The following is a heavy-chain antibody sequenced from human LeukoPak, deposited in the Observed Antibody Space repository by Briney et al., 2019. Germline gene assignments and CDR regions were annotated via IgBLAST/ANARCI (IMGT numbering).Heavy chain of an antibody. CDR1: GFTFSSYG. D-gene: IGHD6-19*01. V-gene: IGHV3-30*02. J-gene: IGHJ4*02. CDR3: AQDSREAFQWLIH. CDR2: IRYDGSNQ. Sequence: GGSLRLSCGASGFTFSSYGMHWVRQAPGKGLEWVTFIRYDGSNQYYADSVKGRFTISRDNSKNTLFLQMNSLRAEDAAMYYCAQDSREAFQWLIHWGQGTLVTVSS.